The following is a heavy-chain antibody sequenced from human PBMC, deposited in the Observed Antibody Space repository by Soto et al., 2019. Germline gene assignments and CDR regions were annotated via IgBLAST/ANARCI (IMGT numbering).Heavy chain of an antibody. Sequence: GGSLRLSCAASGFTFSNSWMHWVRQVSGKGLEWVSRINGDGTSTSYADSVKGRFTISRDNAKNTLYLHVNSLRAEETAVYYCVKVLARGVGVPRFYFDSWGQGALVTVSS. D-gene: IGHD2-2*01. CDR3: VKVLARGVGVPRFYFDS. CDR2: INGDGTST. V-gene: IGHV3-74*01. J-gene: IGHJ4*02. CDR1: GFTFSNSW.